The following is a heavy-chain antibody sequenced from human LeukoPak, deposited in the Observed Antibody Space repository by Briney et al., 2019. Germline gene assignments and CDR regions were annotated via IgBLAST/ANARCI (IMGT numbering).Heavy chain of an antibody. J-gene: IGHJ4*02. D-gene: IGHD6-13*01. V-gene: IGHV3-23*01. CDR1: GFTFSNYA. CDR3: AKAPWGYSSSWYFDY. Sequence: PGGSLRLSCAASGFTFSNYALSWVRQAPGKGLEWVLGIGGGGDTTYYADSVKGRFTISRDNSKNTLYLQMNSLRAEDTAVYYCAKAPWGYSSSWYFDYWGQGTLVTVSS. CDR2: IGGGGDTT.